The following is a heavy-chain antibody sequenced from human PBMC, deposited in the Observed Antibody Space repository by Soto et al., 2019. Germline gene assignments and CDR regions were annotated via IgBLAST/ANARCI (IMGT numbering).Heavy chain of an antibody. J-gene: IGHJ6*02. CDR1: GFTFNTYW. D-gene: IGHD3-10*01. CDR2: ANSDGSST. V-gene: IGHV3-74*03. Sequence: EVQLVESGGGLVQPGGSLRLSCAASGFTFNTYWMHWVRQAPGKGLGWVSRANSDGSSTTYADSVKGRFTISRDNARNTLYLQMNSLRAEDTAVYYDTRVVRFGSAEYSYSYGMDVWGQGTTVTVSS. CDR3: TRVVRFGSAEYSYSYGMDV.